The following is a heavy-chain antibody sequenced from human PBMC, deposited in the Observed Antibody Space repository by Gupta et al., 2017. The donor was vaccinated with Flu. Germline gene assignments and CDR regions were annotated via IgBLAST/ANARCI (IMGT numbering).Heavy chain of an antibody. V-gene: IGHV3-21*01. CDR2: ISRSSDYI. D-gene: IGHD1-26*01. CDR1: FSIYT. J-gene: IGHJ3*02. Sequence: FSIYTFNWVRQAPGKGLEWVSSISRSSDYIYYSDSVRGRFTISRDNGKDSLYLQMNSLRAEDTAVYYCARLSLLGGGAFDIWSQGTMVTVSS. CDR3: ARLSLLGGGAFDI.